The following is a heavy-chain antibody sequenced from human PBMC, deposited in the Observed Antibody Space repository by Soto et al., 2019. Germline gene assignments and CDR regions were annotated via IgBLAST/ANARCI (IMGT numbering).Heavy chain of an antibody. D-gene: IGHD2-15*01. J-gene: IGHJ6*04. CDR2: ITPIFGTA. CDR1: GGTFSSYG. Sequence: SVKVSCKASGGTFSSYGISWVRQAPGQGLEWMGEITPIFGTANYAQKFQGRVTITADESTSTAYMELSSLRSEDTAVYYCARVRYFSCGRCSDYYGMDGWGTGTTVTVSS. V-gene: IGHV1-69*13. CDR3: ARVRYFSCGRCSDYYGMDG.